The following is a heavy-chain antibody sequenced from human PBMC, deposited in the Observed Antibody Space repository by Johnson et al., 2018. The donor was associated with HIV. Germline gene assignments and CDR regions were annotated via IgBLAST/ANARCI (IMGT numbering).Heavy chain of an antibody. CDR3: AKQYSSSWYGNAFDI. CDR1: GFTFSSYA. Sequence: QVQLVESGGGVVQPGRSLRLSCAASGFTFSSYAMHWVRQAPGKGLEWVAVISSDESNKYYADSVKGRFTISRDNSKNTLYLQMNSLRAEDTALYYCAKQYSSSWYGNAFDIWGQGTMVTVSS. J-gene: IGHJ3*02. D-gene: IGHD6-13*01. V-gene: IGHV3-30*04. CDR2: ISSDESNK.